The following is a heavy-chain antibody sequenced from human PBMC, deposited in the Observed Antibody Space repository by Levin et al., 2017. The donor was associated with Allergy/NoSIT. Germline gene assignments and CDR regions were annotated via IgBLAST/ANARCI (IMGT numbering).Heavy chain of an antibody. CDR3: ARDIKPVSRWYSSYATSVPVAFDI. V-gene: IGHV3-7*01. CDR1: GFTFSSYW. D-gene: IGHD6-19*01. J-gene: IGHJ3*02. CDR2: IKQHGSEK. Sequence: PGGSLRLSCATSGFTFSSYWMSWVRQAPGKGLEWVADIKQHGSEKYYVDSVKGRFTISRDNAKNSLYLQMNSLSAEDTAVYYCARDIKPVSRWYSSYATSVPVAFDIRGQGTRVTVSS.